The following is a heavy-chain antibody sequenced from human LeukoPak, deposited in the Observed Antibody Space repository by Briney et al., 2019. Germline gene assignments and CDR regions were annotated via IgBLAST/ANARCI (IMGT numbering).Heavy chain of an antibody. V-gene: IGHV3-7*01. D-gene: IGHD2-2*01. Sequence: GGSLRLSCAASGFTFSRYWMTWVRQAPGKGLEWVANIKRDGREKSYMDSVKGPFTISRDNAKNSLYLQMNSLRAEDTAVYYCAREKEGYCSRTSCYLDYYYYYMDVWGKGTTVTISS. J-gene: IGHJ6*03. CDR2: IKRDGREK. CDR3: AREKEGYCSRTSCYLDYYYYYMDV. CDR1: GFTFSRYW.